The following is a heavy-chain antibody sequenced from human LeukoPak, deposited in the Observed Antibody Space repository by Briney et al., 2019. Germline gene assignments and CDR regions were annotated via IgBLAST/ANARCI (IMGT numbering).Heavy chain of an antibody. CDR2: IYYSGST. CDR3: ARITRGYSYGYGYYYGMDV. V-gene: IGHV4-59*08. D-gene: IGHD5-18*01. CDR1: GGSISSYY. Sequence: SETLSLTCTVSGGSISSYYWSWIRQPPGKGLEWIGNIYYSGSTNYNPSLKSRVTISVDTSKNQFSLKLSSVTAADTAVYYCARITRGYSYGYGYYYGMDVWGQGTTVTVSS. J-gene: IGHJ6*02.